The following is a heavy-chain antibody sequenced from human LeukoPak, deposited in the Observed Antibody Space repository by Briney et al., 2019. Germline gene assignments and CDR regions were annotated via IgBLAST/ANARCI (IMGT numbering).Heavy chain of an antibody. CDR2: TYFRSKWYY. V-gene: IGHV6-1*01. Sequence: SQTLSLTCAISGDSVSSDSAAWNWIRQSPSRGLEWLARTYFRSKWYYDYALAVKGRITINPDTSKNQFSLQLNSVTPEDTAVYFCARAPVGGSTIFAPWGQGTLVTVSS. D-gene: IGHD1-26*01. CDR1: GDSVSSDSAA. J-gene: IGHJ5*02. CDR3: ARAPVGGSTIFAP.